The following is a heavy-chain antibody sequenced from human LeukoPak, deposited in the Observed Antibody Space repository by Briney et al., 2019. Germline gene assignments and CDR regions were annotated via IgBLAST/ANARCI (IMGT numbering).Heavy chain of an antibody. J-gene: IGHJ4*02. CDR3: ARDGTSTDDY. Sequence: ASVKVSCKTSGYTFSDFGINWVRQAPGQGLEWMGWISGNNDNPNYGQKFQGRFTVTTDSSTSTAYMELRNLRFDDTAVYYCARDGTSTDDYWGQGTLVTVSS. CDR2: ISGNNDNP. V-gene: IGHV1-18*01. D-gene: IGHD2-2*01. CDR1: GYTFSDFG.